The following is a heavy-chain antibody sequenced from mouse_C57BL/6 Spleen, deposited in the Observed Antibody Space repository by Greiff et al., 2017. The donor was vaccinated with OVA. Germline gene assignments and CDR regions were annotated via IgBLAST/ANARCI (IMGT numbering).Heavy chain of an antibody. J-gene: IGHJ3*01. D-gene: IGHD2-1*01. CDR3: ARDDNGNWFAY. V-gene: IGHV5-4*01. CDR2: ISDGGSYT. CDR1: GFTFSSYA. Sequence: EVMLVESGGGLVKPGGSLKLSCAASGFTFSSYAMSWVRQTPEKRLEWVATISDGGSYTYYPDNVKGRFTISRDNAKNNLYLQMSHLKSEDTAMYYCARDDNGNWFAYWGQGTLVTVSA.